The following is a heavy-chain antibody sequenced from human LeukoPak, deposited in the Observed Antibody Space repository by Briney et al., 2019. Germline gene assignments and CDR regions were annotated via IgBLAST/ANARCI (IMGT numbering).Heavy chain of an antibody. D-gene: IGHD5-12*01. CDR1: GASTNTDSYF. CDR2: GYYAGSGS. J-gene: IGHJ4*02. CDR3: VRLWLRWGIDY. V-gene: IGHV4-39*01. Sequence: PAETLSLTCDVSGASTNTDSYFWGWVRQPPGKGLEWVESGYYAGSGSHYNPSLKSRVTISVDTSRNRYSLKLHSVTTADTAVYYCVRLWLRWGIDYWGQGSLVTVSS.